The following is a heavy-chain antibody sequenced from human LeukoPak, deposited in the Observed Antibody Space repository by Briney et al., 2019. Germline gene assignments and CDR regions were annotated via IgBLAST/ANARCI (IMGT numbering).Heavy chain of an antibody. CDR3: ARESGSRSYYYYMDV. CDR1: GFTLSSFS. D-gene: IGHD2-2*01. CDR2: ISSTSSYI. Sequence: GGSLRLSCAASGFTLSSFSMNWVRQAPGKGMEWVSSISSTSSYIFYADSVKGRFTISRDKDKNLVYLQMTSLRAEDTAVYYCARESGSRSYYYYMDVWGKGTTVTVSS. V-gene: IGHV3-21*01. J-gene: IGHJ6*03.